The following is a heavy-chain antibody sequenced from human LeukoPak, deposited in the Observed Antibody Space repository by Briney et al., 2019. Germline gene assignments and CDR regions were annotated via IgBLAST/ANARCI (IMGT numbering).Heavy chain of an antibody. CDR3: ARDCSSTTCYTRSFDP. CDR1: GYSISSGYY. Sequence: SETLSLTCTVSGYSISSGYYWGWIRQPPGKGLEWIGSIYHSGSTYYNPSLKSRVTISGDTSKNQFFLNLSSVTATDTAVYYCARDCSSTTCYTRSFDPWGQGTLVTVSS. J-gene: IGHJ5*02. V-gene: IGHV4-38-2*02. D-gene: IGHD2-2*02. CDR2: IYHSGST.